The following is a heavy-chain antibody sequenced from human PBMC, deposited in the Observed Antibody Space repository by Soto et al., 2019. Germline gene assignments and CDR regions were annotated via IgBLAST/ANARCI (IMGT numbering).Heavy chain of an antibody. D-gene: IGHD5-12*01. Sequence: TSETLSLTCTVSGGSISSYYWSWIRQPPGKGLERIGYSYCSGSTNYNPSLKSRVTISVDTSKNQFSLKLSSVTAADTAVYYCARDRGSGYDYPSPGPYFDYWGQGTLVTVSS. V-gene: IGHV4-59*01. CDR3: ARDRGSGYDYPSPGPYFDY. J-gene: IGHJ4*02. CDR1: GGSISSYY. CDR2: SYCSGST.